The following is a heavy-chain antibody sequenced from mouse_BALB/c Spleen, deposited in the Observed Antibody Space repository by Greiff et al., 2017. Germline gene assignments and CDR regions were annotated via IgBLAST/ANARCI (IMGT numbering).Heavy chain of an antibody. J-gene: IGHJ4*01. Sequence: QVQLQQSGAELVRPGTSVKVSCKASGYAFTNYLIEWVKQRPGQGLEWIGVINPGSGGTNFNEKFKGKATLTADTSSSTAYMQLSSLTSEDSAIYYCARRGTGLDYWGQGTSVTVSS. CDR2: INPGSGGT. CDR1: GYAFTNYL. V-gene: IGHV1-54*01. CDR3: ARRGTGLDY. D-gene: IGHD4-1*01.